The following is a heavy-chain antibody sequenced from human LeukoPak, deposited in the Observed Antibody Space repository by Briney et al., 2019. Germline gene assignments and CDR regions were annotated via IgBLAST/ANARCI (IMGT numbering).Heavy chain of an antibody. V-gene: IGHV4-34*01. CDR3: ASRRRWYYYDSSGYGGDV. J-gene: IGHJ6*02. CDR2: IYYSGST. Sequence: SETLSLTCAVYGGSFSGYHWSWIRQPPGKGLEWIGYIYYSGSTYYNPSLKSRVTISIDTSKNQFSLKLSSVTAADTAVYYCASRRRWYYYDSSGYGGDVWGQGTTVTVSS. D-gene: IGHD3-22*01. CDR1: GGSFSGYH.